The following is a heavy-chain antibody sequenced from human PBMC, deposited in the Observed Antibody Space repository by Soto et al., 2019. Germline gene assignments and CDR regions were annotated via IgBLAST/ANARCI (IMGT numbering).Heavy chain of an antibody. CDR1: GYIFTNYY. V-gene: IGHV1-46*03. J-gene: IGHJ4*02. Sequence: ASVKVSCKASGYIFTNYYIHWVRQAPGQGLEWMAIINPSGGSTSYAQKFQGRVTMTRDTSTSTVYMELSSLRSEDTAVYYCARESENSGYEFDYWGQGTLVTVSS. CDR3: ARESENSGYEFDY. CDR2: INPSGGST. D-gene: IGHD5-12*01.